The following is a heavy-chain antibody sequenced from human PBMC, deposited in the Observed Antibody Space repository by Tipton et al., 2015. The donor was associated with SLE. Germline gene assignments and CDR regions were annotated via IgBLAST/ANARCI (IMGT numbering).Heavy chain of an antibody. CDR3: ARREWLGYIYPGGTPNSTPPRRGASPISVDTPKTRFPRGLPSVTAADTAVYYCARHEGTSYDY. Sequence: LRLSCTVSGGSISSYYWSWIRQPPGKGLEWIGYIYTSGSTNYNPSLKSRVTISVDTSKNQFSLRLTSVTAADTAVYYCARREWLGYIYPGGTPNSTPPRRGASPISVDTPKTRFPRGLPSVTAADTAVYYCARHEGTSYDYWGQGTLVTVSS. J-gene: IGHJ4*02. CDR1: GGSISSYY. V-gene: IGHV4-4*09. CDR2: IYTSGST. D-gene: IGHD3-3*01.